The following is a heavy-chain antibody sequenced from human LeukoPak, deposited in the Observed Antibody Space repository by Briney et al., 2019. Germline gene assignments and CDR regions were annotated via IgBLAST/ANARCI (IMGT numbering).Heavy chain of an antibody. D-gene: IGHD2-15*01. CDR2: ISSDGNSK. J-gene: IGHJ4*02. CDR1: GFSFSSYS. CDR3: AKDQGSYCSGGTCYYRPFDS. Sequence: GGSLRLSCAASGFSFSSYSIHWVRQAPGKGLEWVAVISSDGNSKNFTLSVKGRFAISRDNSKNSLYLQMNSLRAEDTALYYCAKDQGSYCSGGTCYYRPFDSWGQGTLVTVSS. V-gene: IGHV3-30*09.